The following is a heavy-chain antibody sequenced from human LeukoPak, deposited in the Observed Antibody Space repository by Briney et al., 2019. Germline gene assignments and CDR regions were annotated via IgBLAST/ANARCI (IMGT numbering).Heavy chain of an antibody. CDR2: IYYSGST. V-gene: IGHV4-39*07. CDR3: ARDPRSYGTTGFDY. D-gene: IGHD5-18*01. CDR1: GGSISSSSYY. J-gene: IGHJ4*02. Sequence: PSETLSLTCTVSGGSISSSSYYWGWIRQPPGKGLEWIGSIYYSGSTYYNPSLKSRVTISVDTSKNQFSLKLSSVTAADTAVYYCARDPRSYGTTGFDYWGQGTLVTVSS.